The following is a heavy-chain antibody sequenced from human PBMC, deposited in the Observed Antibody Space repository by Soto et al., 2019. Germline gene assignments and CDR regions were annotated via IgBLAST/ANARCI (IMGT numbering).Heavy chain of an antibody. J-gene: IGHJ3*02. CDR1: GGTFSSYT. Sequence: SVKVSCKASGGTFSSYTISWVRQAPGQGLEWMGRIIPILGIANYAQKFQGRVTITADKSTSTAYMELSSLRSEDTAVYYCARDLYYYDSSGHHDAFDISGQGTMVT. D-gene: IGHD3-22*01. CDR2: IIPILGIA. CDR3: ARDLYYYDSSGHHDAFDI. V-gene: IGHV1-69*04.